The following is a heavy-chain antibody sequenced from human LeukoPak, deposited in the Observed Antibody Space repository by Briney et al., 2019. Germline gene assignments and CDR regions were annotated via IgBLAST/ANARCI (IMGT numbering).Heavy chain of an antibody. CDR2: INWNGGST. CDR1: GFTFDDYG. CDR3: SEGGSPSGWYVRWDYFDY. V-gene: IGHV3-20*04. J-gene: IGHJ4*02. D-gene: IGHD6-19*01. Sequence: PGGSLRLSCAASGFTFDDYGMSWVRQAPGKGLEWVSGINWNGGSTGYADSVKGRFTISRDNAKNSLYLQMNSLRAEDTALYYRSEGGSPSGWYVRWDYFDYWGQGTLVTVSS.